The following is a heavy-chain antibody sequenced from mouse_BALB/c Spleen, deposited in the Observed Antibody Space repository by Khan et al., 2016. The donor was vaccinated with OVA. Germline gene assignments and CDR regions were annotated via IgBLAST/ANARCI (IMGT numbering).Heavy chain of an antibody. CDR3: ASELGRYYAMDY. V-gene: IGHV3-2*02. CDR1: GYSITSDYA. J-gene: IGHJ4*01. Sequence: EVQLQESGPGLVKPSQSLSLTCTVTGYSITSDYAWNWIRQFPGNKLEWMGYISYSGSTTSNTSLKSRISITRAPSKNQFFLQSNSVTTEDTATYCCASELGRYYAMDYWGQGTSVTVSS. CDR2: ISYSGST. D-gene: IGHD4-1*01.